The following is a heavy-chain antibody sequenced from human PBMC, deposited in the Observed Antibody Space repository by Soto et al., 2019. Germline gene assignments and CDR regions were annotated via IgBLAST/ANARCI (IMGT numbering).Heavy chain of an antibody. Sequence: ASVKVSCKVSGYSLTELSIHWVRQAPGKGLEWMGGFDPEDGEIFYAQKFQGRVTMTEDTSTDTAYMELSSLRSEDTAVYYCAREGRSGWYFFYWGQGTLVTVSS. CDR1: GYSLTELS. D-gene: IGHD6-19*01. CDR2: FDPEDGEI. CDR3: AREGRSGWYFFY. V-gene: IGHV1-24*01. J-gene: IGHJ4*02.